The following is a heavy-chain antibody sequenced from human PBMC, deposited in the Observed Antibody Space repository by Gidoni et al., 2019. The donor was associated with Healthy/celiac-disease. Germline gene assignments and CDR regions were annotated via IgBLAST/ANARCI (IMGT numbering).Heavy chain of an antibody. Sequence: QLQLVASGGAVVQPGRSLRLSRPASDFTFSSSPMPWVRQAPGKGLGWVAVISYDGSNKYYADSVKGRFTISRDNSKNTLYLQMNSLRAEDTAVYYCARDLSLNSGSYYGDAFDIWGQGTMVTVSS. D-gene: IGHD1-26*01. CDR3: ARDLSLNSGSYYGDAFDI. CDR1: DFTFSSSP. J-gene: IGHJ3*02. CDR2: ISYDGSNK. V-gene: IGHV3-30-3*01.